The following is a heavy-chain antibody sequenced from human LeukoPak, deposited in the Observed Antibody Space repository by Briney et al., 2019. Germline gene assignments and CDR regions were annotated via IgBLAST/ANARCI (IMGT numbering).Heavy chain of an antibody. J-gene: IGHJ4*02. Sequence: PVGGSLRLSCAASGFTFSSYGMHWVRQAPGKGLEWVAVISYDGSNKYYADSVKGRFTISRDNSKNTLYLQMNSLRAEDTAVYYCAKDHGYYWGQGTLVTVSS. CDR3: AKDHGYY. CDR2: ISYDGSNK. D-gene: IGHD6-25*01. CDR1: GFTFSSYG. V-gene: IGHV3-30*18.